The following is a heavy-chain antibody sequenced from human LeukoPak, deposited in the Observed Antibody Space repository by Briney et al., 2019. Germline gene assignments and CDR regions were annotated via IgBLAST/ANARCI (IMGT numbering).Heavy chain of an antibody. V-gene: IGHV4-34*01. J-gene: IGHJ6*03. Sequence: SETLSLTCAVYGGSFSGYYWSWIRQPPGKGLEWIGEINHSGSTNYNPSLKSRVTISVDTSKNQFSLKLSSVTAADTAVYYCARGRGTMVREVAYYYYMDVWGKGTTVTVSS. CDR1: GGSFSGYY. CDR3: ARGRGTMVREVAYYYYMDV. CDR2: INHSGST. D-gene: IGHD3-10*01.